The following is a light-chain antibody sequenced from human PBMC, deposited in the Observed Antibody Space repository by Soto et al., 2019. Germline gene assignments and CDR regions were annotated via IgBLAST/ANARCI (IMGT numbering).Light chain of an antibody. Sequence: QSALTQPASVSGSPGQSITISCTGTSSDVGGYNYVSWYQQHPGKAPKLMIYDVSNRPTGVSNSFSGSKSGNTASLTLSGLQAEDEADYYCSSYTSSSTLRVFGTGTKLTVL. CDR1: SSDVGGYNY. V-gene: IGLV2-14*01. CDR2: DVS. J-gene: IGLJ1*01. CDR3: SSYTSSSTLRV.